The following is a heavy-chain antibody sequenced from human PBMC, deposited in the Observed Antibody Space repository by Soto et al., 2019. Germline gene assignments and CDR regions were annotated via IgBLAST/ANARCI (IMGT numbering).Heavy chain of an antibody. CDR3: ARVVPRYCSSTSCYPGRMDV. J-gene: IGHJ6*02. Sequence: ASVKVSCKACGYTFTSYGISWVRQAPGQGLEWMGWISAYNGNTNYAQKLQGRVTMTTDTSTSTAYMELRSLRSDDTAVYYCARVVPRYCSSTSCYPGRMDVWGQGTTLTVSS. V-gene: IGHV1-18*01. CDR1: GYTFTSYG. D-gene: IGHD2-2*01. CDR2: ISAYNGNT.